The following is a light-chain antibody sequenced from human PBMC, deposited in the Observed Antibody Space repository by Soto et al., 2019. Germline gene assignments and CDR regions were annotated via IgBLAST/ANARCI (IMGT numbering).Light chain of an antibody. V-gene: IGLV4-60*01. CDR2: LEGIGSY. Sequence: QSVLTQSSSASASLGSSVKLTCSLSSGHSSYIIAWHQQQPGKAPRCLMKLEGIGSYNKGSGVPDRFSGSSSGADRCLTISNLQLEAEADYYCETWDSNTWVFDGGTKVTVL. CDR3: ETWDSNTWV. CDR1: SGHSSYI. J-gene: IGLJ3*02.